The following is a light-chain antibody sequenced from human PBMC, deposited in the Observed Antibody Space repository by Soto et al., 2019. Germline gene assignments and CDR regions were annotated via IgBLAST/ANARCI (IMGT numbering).Light chain of an antibody. J-gene: IGKJ2*01. CDR1: QSVSSSY. V-gene: IGKV3-20*01. CDR2: GAS. CDR3: QQYGSSPPKVT. Sequence: PGERATLSCRASQSVSSSYLAWYQQKPGQAPRLLIYGASSRATGIPDRFSGSGSGTDFTLTISRLEPEDFAVYYCQQYGSSPPKVTFGQGTKLEIK.